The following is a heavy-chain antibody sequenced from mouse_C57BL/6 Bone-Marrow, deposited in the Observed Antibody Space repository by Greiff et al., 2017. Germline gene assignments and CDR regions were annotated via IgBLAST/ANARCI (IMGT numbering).Heavy chain of an antibody. CDR1: GFNIKDDY. CDR2: IDPENGDT. Sequence: DVQLQESGAELVRPGASVKLSCTASGFNIKDDYMHWVKQRPEQGLEWIGWIDPENGDTEYASKFQGKATITADTSSNTAYLQLSSLTSEDTAVYYCTTMITTNYYAMDYWGQGTSVTVSS. CDR3: TTMITTNYYAMDY. D-gene: IGHD2-4*01. J-gene: IGHJ4*01. V-gene: IGHV14-4*01.